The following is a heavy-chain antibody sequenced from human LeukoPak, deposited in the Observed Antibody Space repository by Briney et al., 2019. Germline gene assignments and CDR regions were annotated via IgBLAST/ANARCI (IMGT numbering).Heavy chain of an antibody. D-gene: IGHD3-10*01. CDR2: INRDGSST. Sequence: GGSLRLSCAASGVIFSNYWMHWVRQAPGKGLVWVSRINRDGSSTSYADSVKGRFTISRDNAKNTLYLQMNSLRAEDTAVYYCASMNMVRGVSRWFDPWGQGTLVTVSS. CDR3: ASMNMVRGVSRWFDP. CDR1: GVIFSNYW. J-gene: IGHJ5*02. V-gene: IGHV3-74*01.